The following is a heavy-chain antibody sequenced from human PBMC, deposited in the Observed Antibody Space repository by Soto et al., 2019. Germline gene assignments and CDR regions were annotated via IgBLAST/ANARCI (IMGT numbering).Heavy chain of an antibody. D-gene: IGHD2-2*01. CDR3: ARDSDCHSTSCFFPPHV. CDR1: GFTFSDEN. J-gene: IGHJ6*02. Sequence: VGSLRLSCSASGFTFSDENMSWVRQVPGKGLEWVSGISGGGSYIFYADSVQGRFSISRDNPKNSLFLEMNSLRVEDTAVYYCARDSDCHSTSCFFPPHVWGQGTTVTVSS. CDR2: ISGGGSYI. V-gene: IGHV3-21*06.